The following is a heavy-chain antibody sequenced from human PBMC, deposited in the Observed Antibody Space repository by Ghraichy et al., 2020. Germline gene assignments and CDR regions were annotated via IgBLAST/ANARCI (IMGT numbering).Heavy chain of an antibody. Sequence: SETLSLTCAVYGGSFSGYYWSWIRQPPGKGLEWIGEINHSGSTNYNPSLKSRVTISVDTSKNQFSLKLSSVTAADTAVYYCARVKLTGPYYYFDYWGQGTLVTVSS. V-gene: IGHV4-34*01. CDR2: INHSGST. CDR1: GGSFSGYY. J-gene: IGHJ4*02. CDR3: ARVKLTGPYYYFDY. D-gene: IGHD3-9*01.